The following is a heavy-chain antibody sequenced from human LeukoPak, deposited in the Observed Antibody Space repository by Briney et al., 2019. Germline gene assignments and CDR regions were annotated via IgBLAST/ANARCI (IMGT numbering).Heavy chain of an antibody. V-gene: IGHV4-31*03. Sequence: PSETLSLTCTVSGGSISSGGYYWSWIRQHPGKGLEWIGYIYYSGSTYYNPSLKSRVTISVDTSKNQFSLKLSSVTAADTAVYYCARGTYYYDSSGYYYKYYFDYWGQGTLVTVSS. D-gene: IGHD3-22*01. CDR1: GGSISSGGYY. CDR3: ARGTYYYDSSGYYYKYYFDY. CDR2: IYYSGST. J-gene: IGHJ4*02.